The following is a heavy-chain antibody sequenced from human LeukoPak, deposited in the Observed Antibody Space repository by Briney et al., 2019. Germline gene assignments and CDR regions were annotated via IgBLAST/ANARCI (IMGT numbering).Heavy chain of an antibody. V-gene: IGHV3-48*02. CDR1: GFTFSSYS. D-gene: IGHD2-8*01. CDR2: ISSSSSAI. Sequence: GGSLRLSCAASGFTFSSYSMNWARQAPGKGLELVSYISSSSSAIYYADSVKGRFTISRDNAKNSLYLQMNSLRDEDTAVYYCARDNGGGRTPIDYWGQGTLVTVSS. CDR3: ARDNGGGRTPIDY. J-gene: IGHJ4*02.